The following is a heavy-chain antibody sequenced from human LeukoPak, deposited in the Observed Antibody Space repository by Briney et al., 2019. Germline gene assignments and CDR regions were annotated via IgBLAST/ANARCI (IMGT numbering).Heavy chain of an antibody. Sequence: GGSLRLSCAASGFTFSSYAMSWVRQAPGKGLEWVSAISGSGGSTYYADSVKGRFTISRDNSKNTLYLQMNSLRAEDTAVYNCAKNYDILTGLPDYWGQGTLVTVSS. D-gene: IGHD3-9*01. CDR1: GFTFSSYA. CDR2: ISGSGGST. V-gene: IGHV3-23*01. J-gene: IGHJ4*02. CDR3: AKNYDILTGLPDY.